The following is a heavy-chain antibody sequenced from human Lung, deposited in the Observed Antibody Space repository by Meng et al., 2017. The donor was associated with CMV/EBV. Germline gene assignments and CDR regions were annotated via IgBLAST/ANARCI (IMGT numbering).Heavy chain of an antibody. CDR2: IYHSGST. V-gene: IGHV4-38-2*02. J-gene: IGHJ5*02. D-gene: IGHD4-11*01. CDR3: ARSSSTVFWFDP. CDR1: GYSISSGYY. Sequence: SETLSLTCTVSGYSISSGYYWGWIRQPPGKGLEWIGSIYHSGSTYYNPSLKSRVTISVDTSKNQFSLKVSSVTAADTAVYHCARSSSTVFWFDPWGQGPLVTVSS.